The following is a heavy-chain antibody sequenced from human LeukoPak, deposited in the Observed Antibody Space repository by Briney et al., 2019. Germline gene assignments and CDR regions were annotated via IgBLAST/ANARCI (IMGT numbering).Heavy chain of an antibody. CDR2: INPNSGGT. D-gene: IGHD5-12*01. CDR3: ARVATEMLNYYYYYMDV. J-gene: IGHJ6*03. V-gene: IGHV1-2*02. Sequence: ASVTVSCTASGYTFTVYYMHWVRQAPGQGLEWMGWINPNSGGTNYAQKFQGRVTMTRDTSISTAYMELSRLRSDDTAVYYCARVATEMLNYYYYYMDVWGKGTTVTISS. CDR1: GYTFTVYY.